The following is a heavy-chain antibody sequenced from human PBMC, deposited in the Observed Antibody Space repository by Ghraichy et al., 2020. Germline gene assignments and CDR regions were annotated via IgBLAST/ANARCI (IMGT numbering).Heavy chain of an antibody. CDR3: ARRRQTWSAAEVDAFDI. Sequence: SETLSLTCAVYVGSFSGYYWSWIRQPPGKGLEWIGEINPTGTTNNNPSLKSRLTLLVDPSKNQFSLQLKSVTAADTAVYYCARRRQTWSAAEVDAFDIWGHGTMVTVSS. V-gene: IGHV4-34*01. CDR2: INPTGTT. J-gene: IGHJ3*02. CDR1: VGSFSGYY. D-gene: IGHD5-18*01.